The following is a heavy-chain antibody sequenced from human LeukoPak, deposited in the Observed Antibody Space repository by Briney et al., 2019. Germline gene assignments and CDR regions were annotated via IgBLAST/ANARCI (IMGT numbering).Heavy chain of an antibody. Sequence: PGRSLRLSCAASGFIFSSYAMNWVRQAPGKGLEWVSAISGSGGSTYYADSVKGRFTISRDNSKNTLYLQMNSLRAEDTALYYCAKSYSGSYDNYFDYWGQGTLVIVSS. D-gene: IGHD1-26*01. CDR1: GFIFSSYA. CDR3: AKSYSGSYDNYFDY. J-gene: IGHJ4*02. CDR2: ISGSGGST. V-gene: IGHV3-23*01.